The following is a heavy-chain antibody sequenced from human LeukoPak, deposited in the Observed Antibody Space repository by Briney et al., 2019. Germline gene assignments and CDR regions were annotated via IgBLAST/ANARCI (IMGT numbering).Heavy chain of an antibody. J-gene: IGHJ4*02. D-gene: IGHD6-13*01. CDR3: ARGLVPSVLGPTQYSSSLGYFDH. Sequence: SETLSLTCAVYGGSFSGYYWSWIRQPPGQGLEWIGEINHSGSSNYNPSLKSGVTISVDTSKNQCSLKLSSVTAADRAVCYCARGLVPSVLGPTQYSSSLGYFDHWGQGTPVTVSS. V-gene: IGHV4-34*01. CDR1: GGSFSGYY. CDR2: INHSGSS.